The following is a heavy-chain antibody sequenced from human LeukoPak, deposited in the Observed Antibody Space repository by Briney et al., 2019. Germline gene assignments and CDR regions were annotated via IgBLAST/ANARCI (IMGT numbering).Heavy chain of an antibody. CDR3: ARGGAVTTYWYFDL. V-gene: IGHV4-4*07. CDR1: GGSIGSYY. Sequence: PSETLSLTCTVSGGSIGSYYWSWIRQPAGKGLEWIGRIYTSGSTNYNPSLKSRVTMSVDTSKNQFSLKLSSVTAADTAVYYCARGGAVTTYWYFDLWGRGTLVTVSS. D-gene: IGHD4-17*01. J-gene: IGHJ2*01. CDR2: IYTSGST.